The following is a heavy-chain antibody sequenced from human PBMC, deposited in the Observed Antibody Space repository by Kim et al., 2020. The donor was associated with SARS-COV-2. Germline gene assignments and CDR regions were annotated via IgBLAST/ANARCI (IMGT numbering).Heavy chain of an antibody. V-gene: IGHV4-39*01. J-gene: IGHJ5*02. D-gene: IGHD1-26*01. CDR2: T. CDR3: ATLVGATLFDP. Sequence: TYYNPSLKGQVTISEDKSKNQVPLKLSSVTAADTAVYYCATLVGATLFDPWGQGTLVTVSS.